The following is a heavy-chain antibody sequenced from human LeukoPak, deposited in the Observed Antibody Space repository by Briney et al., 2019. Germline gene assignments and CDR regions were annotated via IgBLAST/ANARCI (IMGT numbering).Heavy chain of an antibody. CDR3: AKAPYYDSSGYYG. CDR1: GFTFGIYG. D-gene: IGHD3-22*01. J-gene: IGHJ4*02. V-gene: IGHV3-23*01. CDR2: ITGSGDNT. Sequence: GGSLRLSCAASGFTFGIYGMNWVRQAPGKGLEWVSAITGSGDNTYYAASVKGRFTISRDNSKDTLYLQMNSLRPEDTAVYYCAKAPYYDSSGYYGWGQGTLVTVSS.